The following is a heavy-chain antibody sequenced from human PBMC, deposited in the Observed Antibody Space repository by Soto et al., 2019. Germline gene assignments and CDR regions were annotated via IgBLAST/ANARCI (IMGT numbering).Heavy chain of an antibody. D-gene: IGHD1-1*01. CDR3: ARNDRGVVPFDY. Sequence: GGSLRLSCAASGFTFSSYSMSWVRQAPGKGLEWVSAISGRGGSTYYADSVKGRFTISRDNSKNTLYLQMNSLRAEDTAVYYCARNDRGVVPFDYWGQGTLVTVSS. CDR2: ISGRGGST. J-gene: IGHJ4*02. V-gene: IGHV3-23*01. CDR1: GFTFSSYS.